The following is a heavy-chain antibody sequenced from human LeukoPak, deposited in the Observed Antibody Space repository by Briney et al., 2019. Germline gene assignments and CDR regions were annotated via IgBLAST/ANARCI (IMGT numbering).Heavy chain of an antibody. V-gene: IGHV4-61*02. D-gene: IGHD4-17*01. CDR2: ISSSGST. CDR3: ARGSTTVRYYYYYMDV. Sequence: SETLSLTCTVSGDSISSGDYYWSWIRQPAGKGLEWIGRISSSGSTNYNPSLKSRVTISVDTSKNQFSLKLSSVTAADTAVYYCARGSTTVRYYYYYMDVWGKGTTVTVSS. CDR1: GDSISSGDYY. J-gene: IGHJ6*03.